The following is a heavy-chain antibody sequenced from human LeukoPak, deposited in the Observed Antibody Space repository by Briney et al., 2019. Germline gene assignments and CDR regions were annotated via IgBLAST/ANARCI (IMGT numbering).Heavy chain of an antibody. D-gene: IGHD3-3*01. Sequence: SETLSLTCAVSGYSISSGYYWGWIRQPPGKGLEWIGSIYRSGSTYYNPSLKSRVTISVDTSKNQFSLKLSSVTAADTAVYYCARIDAYYDFWSGYSAEYFQHWGQGTLVTVSS. CDR3: ARIDAYYDFWSGYSAEYFQH. V-gene: IGHV4-38-2*01. CDR2: IYRSGST. CDR1: GYSISSGYY. J-gene: IGHJ1*01.